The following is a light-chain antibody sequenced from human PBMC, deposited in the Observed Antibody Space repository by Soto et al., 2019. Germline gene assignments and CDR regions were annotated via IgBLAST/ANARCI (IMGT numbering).Light chain of an antibody. CDR2: EVN. CDR3: CLSPRGLTWL. V-gene: IGLV2-11*01. J-gene: IGLJ3*02. CDR1: GSDVGDSSH. Sequence: QSALTQPRSVSGSPGQSVTISCTATGSDVGDSSHVSWYQLHPGKAPKLMIYEVNNRPSGVPDRFSGSKSGSTASLTICGLQAEDEAENYCCLSPRGLTWLFRGGTKVTV.